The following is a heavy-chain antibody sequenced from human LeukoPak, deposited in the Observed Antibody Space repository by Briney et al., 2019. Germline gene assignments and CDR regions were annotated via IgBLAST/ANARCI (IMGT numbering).Heavy chain of an antibody. V-gene: IGHV3-21*01. J-gene: IGHJ6*02. D-gene: IGHD1-26*01. CDR1: GFTFSSYS. CDR3: ARCERELVAFYYGMDV. CDR2: ISSSSSYI. Sequence: KSGGSLRLSCAASGFTFSSYSMNWVRQAPGKGLEWVSSISSSSSYIYYADSVKGRFTISRDNAKNSLYLQMNSLRAEDTAVYYCARCERELVAFYYGMDVWGQGTTVTVSS.